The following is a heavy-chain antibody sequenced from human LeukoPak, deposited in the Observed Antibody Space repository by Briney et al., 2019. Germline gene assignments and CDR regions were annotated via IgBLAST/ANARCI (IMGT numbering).Heavy chain of an antibody. Sequence: GGSLRLSCAASGFTFNDYAMGWVRQAPGKGLEWVSTISGSGSPTYYTDSVKGRFTISRDGSKNTLYLELNSLRAADSAIYYCAKGPQSVAAHWPYFDSWGQGALVTLSS. D-gene: IGHD6-6*01. V-gene: IGHV3-23*01. CDR2: ISGSGSPT. J-gene: IGHJ4*02. CDR3: AKGPQSVAAHWPYFDS. CDR1: GFTFNDYA.